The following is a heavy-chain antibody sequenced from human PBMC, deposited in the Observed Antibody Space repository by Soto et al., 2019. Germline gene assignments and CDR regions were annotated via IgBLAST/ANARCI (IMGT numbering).Heavy chain of an antibody. Sequence: GGSLRLSCAASGFTFIDYSINWVRQAPGKGLEWVSSISSSSSYIYYADSVKGRFTISGDNARNSLYLQMNSLRAEDTAVYYCARMSIVGRRDYYYGMDVWGQGTTVTVSS. CDR2: ISSSSSYI. D-gene: IGHD6-6*01. CDR1: GFTFIDYS. J-gene: IGHJ6*02. CDR3: ARMSIVGRRDYYYGMDV. V-gene: IGHV3-21*01.